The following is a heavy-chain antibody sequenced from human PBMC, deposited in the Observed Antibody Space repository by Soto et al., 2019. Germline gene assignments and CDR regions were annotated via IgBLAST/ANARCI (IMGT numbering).Heavy chain of an antibody. J-gene: IGHJ4*02. V-gene: IGHV1-18*01. CDR2: ISAYNGDT. CDR1: GYTFTTYD. Sequence: QVQLVQSGAEVKKPGASVKVSCKASGYTFTTYDINWVRQAPGQGLEWMGWISAYNGDTHYAQKLQDRVTMTTDTSASTVHMALRSLRSDDTAVYYCARHRNVDSWGQGTLVTVSS. CDR3: ARHRNVDS.